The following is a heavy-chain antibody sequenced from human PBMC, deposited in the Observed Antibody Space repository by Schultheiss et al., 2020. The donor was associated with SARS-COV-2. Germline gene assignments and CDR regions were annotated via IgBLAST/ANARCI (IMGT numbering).Heavy chain of an antibody. Sequence: SVKVSCKASGGTFSSYAISWVRQAPGQGLEWMGGIIPIFGTANYAQKFQGRVTITADKSTSTAYMELSSLRSEGTAVYYCARGGVGATGWFDPWGQGTLVTVSS. D-gene: IGHD1-26*01. CDR3: ARGGVGATGWFDP. J-gene: IGHJ5*02. CDR1: GGTFSSYA. V-gene: IGHV1-69*06. CDR2: IIPIFGTA.